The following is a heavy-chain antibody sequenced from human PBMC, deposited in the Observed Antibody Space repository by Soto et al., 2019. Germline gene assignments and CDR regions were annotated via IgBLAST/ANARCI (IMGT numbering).Heavy chain of an antibody. Sequence: GGSLRLSCAASGFTFDDYAMHWVRQAPGKGLEWVSGISWNSGSIGYADSVKGRFTISRDNAKNSLYLQMNSLRAEDTALYYCAKDLYSYDDNYYYYGMDVWGQGTTVTVSS. CDR3: AKDLYSYDDNYYYYGMDV. CDR1: GFTFDDYA. J-gene: IGHJ6*02. V-gene: IGHV3-9*01. D-gene: IGHD5-18*01. CDR2: ISWNSGSI.